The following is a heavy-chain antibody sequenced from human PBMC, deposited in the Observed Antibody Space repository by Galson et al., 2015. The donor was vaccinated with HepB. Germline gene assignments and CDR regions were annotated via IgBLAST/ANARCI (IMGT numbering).Heavy chain of an antibody. CDR3: ASVPTMPRPGAAFDI. CDR2: ISSSSSYT. CDR1: GFTFSDYY. V-gene: IGHV3-11*06. J-gene: IGHJ3*02. D-gene: IGHD2-2*01. Sequence: SLRLSCAASGFTFSDYYMSWIRQAPGKGLEWVSYISSSSSYTNYADSVKGRFTISRDNAKNSLYLQMNSLRAEDTAVYYCASVPTMPRPGAAFDIWGQGTMVTVSS.